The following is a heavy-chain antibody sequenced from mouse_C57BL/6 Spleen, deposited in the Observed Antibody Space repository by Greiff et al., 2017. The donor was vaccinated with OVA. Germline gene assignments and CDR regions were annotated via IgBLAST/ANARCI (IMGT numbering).Heavy chain of an antibody. J-gene: IGHJ2*01. D-gene: IGHD2-3*01. V-gene: IGHV1-82*01. Sequence: VQLQQSGPELVKPGASVKISCKASGYAFSSSWMNWVKQRPGKGLEWIGRIYPGDGDTNYNGKFKGKATLTADKSSSTAYMQLSSLTSEDSAVYFCARGGSDGYLYYCDYWGQGTTLTVSS. CDR2: IYPGDGDT. CDR1: GYAFSSSW. CDR3: ARGGSDGYLYYCDY.